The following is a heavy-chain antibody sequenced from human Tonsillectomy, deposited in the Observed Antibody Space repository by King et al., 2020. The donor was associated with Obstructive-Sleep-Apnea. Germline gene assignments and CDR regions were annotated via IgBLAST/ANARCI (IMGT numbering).Heavy chain of an antibody. CDR3: AKVWNGDHDY. V-gene: IGHV3-23*04. Sequence: VQLVESGGGLVQPGGSLRLSCAVSGFTFSTYAMSWVRQAPGKGLEWVSGISGSGGSTYFADSVKGRFTISRDNSKNTLYLQMNSLRAEDTAVYYCAKVWNGDHDYWGQGTLVTVSS. CDR2: ISGSGGST. CDR1: GFTFSTYA. J-gene: IGHJ4*02. D-gene: IGHD4-17*01.